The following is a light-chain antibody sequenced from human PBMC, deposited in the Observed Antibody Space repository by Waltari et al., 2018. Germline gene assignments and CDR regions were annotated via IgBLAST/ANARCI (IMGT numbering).Light chain of an antibody. Sequence: EIVLTQSPGTLSLSPGERATLSCRASQSVGRYLAWDQQKPGQAPRLLIYDASTRATGIPDRFSGSGSGTDLSLTISRLESEDFAVYYCQKYVNLPATFGQGTKVEIK. V-gene: IGKV3-20*01. CDR2: DAS. CDR3: QKYVNLPAT. J-gene: IGKJ1*01. CDR1: QSVGRY.